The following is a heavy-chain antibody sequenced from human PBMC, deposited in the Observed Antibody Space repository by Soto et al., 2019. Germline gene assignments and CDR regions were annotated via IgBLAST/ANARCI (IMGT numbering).Heavy chain of an antibody. CDR1: GGSINSVNW. CDR2: MHPGRST. D-gene: IGHD1-1*01. Sequence: QVQPQESGPGLVKPSDTLSLTCAVSGGSINSVNWWSWVRQSPGKGLEWIGEMHPGRSTNYNPSLQSRVTVSMDKSSNQFSLRMSSVTAADTAVYFCATHGHNIYGFDVWGRGTTVTVSS. J-gene: IGHJ6*01. V-gene: IGHV4-4*02. CDR3: ATHGHNIYGFDV.